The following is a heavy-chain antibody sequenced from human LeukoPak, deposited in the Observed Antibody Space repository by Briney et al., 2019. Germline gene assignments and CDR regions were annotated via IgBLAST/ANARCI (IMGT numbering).Heavy chain of an antibody. V-gene: IGHV4-39*07. J-gene: IGHJ5*02. CDR1: GGSISSSSYY. CDR2: IYYSGST. D-gene: IGHD1-26*01. CDR3: ARVLAQRGWVVGATRNWFDP. Sequence: SETLSLTFTVSGGSISSSSYYWGWIRQPPGKGLEWIGSIYYSGSTNYNPSLKSRVTISVDTSKNQFSLKLSSVTAADTAVYYCARVLAQRGWVVGATRNWFDPWGQGTLVTVSS.